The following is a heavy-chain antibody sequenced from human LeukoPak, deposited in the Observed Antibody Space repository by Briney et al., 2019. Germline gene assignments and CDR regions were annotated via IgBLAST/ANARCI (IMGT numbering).Heavy chain of an antibody. CDR2: FDPEDGET. CDR3: ARGLQYNWNDAYYFDY. Sequence: ASVKVSCKVSVYTLTELSMHWVRQAPGKGLEWMGGFDPEDGETIYAQKFQGRVTMPEDTSTDTAYMELSSLRSEDTAVYYCARGLQYNWNDAYYFDYWGQGTLVTVSS. J-gene: IGHJ4*02. D-gene: IGHD1-20*01. V-gene: IGHV1-24*01. CDR1: VYTLTELS.